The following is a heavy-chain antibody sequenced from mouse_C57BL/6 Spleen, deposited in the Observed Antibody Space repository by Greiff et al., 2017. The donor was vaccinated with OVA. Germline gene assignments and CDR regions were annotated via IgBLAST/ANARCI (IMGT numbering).Heavy chain of an antibody. CDR3: TIWDYAYYFDY. Sequence: QVQLQQSGPELVRPGASVKISCKAPGYTFTSHWMQWVRQRPGQGLEWIGEIFPGSGSTCYNEKFKGKATLTVDTSSSTAYMQISSLTSEDSAVYFCTIWDYAYYFDYWGQGTTLTVSS. J-gene: IGHJ2*01. CDR2: IFPGSGST. D-gene: IGHD2-4*01. V-gene: IGHV1-56*01. CDR1: GYTFTSHW.